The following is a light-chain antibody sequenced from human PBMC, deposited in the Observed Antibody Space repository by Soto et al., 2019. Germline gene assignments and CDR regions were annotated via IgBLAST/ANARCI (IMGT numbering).Light chain of an antibody. J-gene: IGLJ1*01. V-gene: IGLV1-47*02. CDR2: NNN. Sequence: QSGLTQPPSASGTPGQRVTISCSGSSSNIGSNYVYWYQHLPGTAPKLLIYNNNERPSGVPDRFSGSKSGTSASLAISGLRSEDEADYYCAAWDDSLSAYVFGTGTKLTVL. CDR3: AAWDDSLSAYV. CDR1: SSNIGSNY.